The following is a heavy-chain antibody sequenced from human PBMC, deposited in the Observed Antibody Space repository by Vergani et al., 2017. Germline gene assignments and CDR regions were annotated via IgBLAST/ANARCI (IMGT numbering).Heavy chain of an antibody. J-gene: IGHJ4*02. CDR1: GYSLTELT. Sequence: QVQLVQSGSEVRKPGASVQVSCQVSGYSLTELTIHWVRQAPGKGLEWMGGFDPEHGEVTFAHHIQGRVTMTADISTDTAYMELSSLRPEDTALYYFAIVTDYYDSSGYYLDYWGQGTLVTVSS. CDR3: AIVTDYYDSSGYYLDY. V-gene: IGHV1-24*01. CDR2: FDPEHGEV. D-gene: IGHD3-22*01.